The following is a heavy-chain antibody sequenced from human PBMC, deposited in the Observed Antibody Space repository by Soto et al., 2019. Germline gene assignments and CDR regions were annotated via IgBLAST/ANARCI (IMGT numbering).Heavy chain of an antibody. CDR2: IHHTGST. D-gene: IGHD2-15*01. CDR1: GVSISSDCYS. V-gene: IGHV4-30-2*01. J-gene: IGHJ4*01. Sequence: SETLSPTCAVSGVSISSDCYSWSWIRQRRGKGLAWMGYIHHTGSTHYNPSLKRRVTISVDRSKYQFSLRLSSVTAADTAVYYCVRQIVAVPHLDHWGHGTLVTVSS. CDR3: VRQIVAVPHLDH.